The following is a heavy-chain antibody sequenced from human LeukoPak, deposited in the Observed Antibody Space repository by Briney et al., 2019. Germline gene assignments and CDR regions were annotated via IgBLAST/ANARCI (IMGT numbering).Heavy chain of an antibody. V-gene: IGHV3-30*04. Sequence: GGSLRLSCVASGFTFSTYKVTWVRQAPGKGLEWVAVISYDGSNKYYADSVKGRFTISRDNSKNTLYLQMNSLRAEDTAVYYCARYEVRGVIIVRLGFDYWGQGTLVTVSS. J-gene: IGHJ4*02. CDR2: ISYDGSNK. CDR3: ARYEVRGVIIVRLGFDY. D-gene: IGHD3-10*01. CDR1: GFTFSTYK.